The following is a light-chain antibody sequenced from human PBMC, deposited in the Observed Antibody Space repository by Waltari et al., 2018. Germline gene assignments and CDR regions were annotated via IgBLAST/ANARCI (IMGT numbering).Light chain of an antibody. CDR2: WAS. CDR3: QQYYSFWT. CDR1: QSVLYSSDNKNY. J-gene: IGKJ1*01. V-gene: IGKV4-1*01. Sequence: DIVMTQSPDSLAVSLGERATINCKSSQSVLYSSDNKNYLAWYQQKPGQPPKLLIYWASTRGSGVPDRFSGSGSGTDFTLTISSLQADDVAVYYCQQYYSFWTFGQGTKVELK.